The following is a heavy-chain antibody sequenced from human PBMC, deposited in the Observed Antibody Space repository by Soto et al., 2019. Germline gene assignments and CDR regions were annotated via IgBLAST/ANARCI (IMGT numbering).Heavy chain of an antibody. J-gene: IGHJ5*02. V-gene: IGHV1-8*01. CDR1: GYTLTRDN. Sequence: QVQLVQSGAEVKKPGASVKVSLRASGYTLTRDNINWVRQATGQGLEWMGWMNPNSGNTGYAQKFQGRVTMTRNTSISTAYMELSSLRSEDTAVYYCARERSAAGTGWFDPWGQGTLVTVSS. CDR3: ARERSAAGTGWFDP. CDR2: MNPNSGNT. D-gene: IGHD6-13*01.